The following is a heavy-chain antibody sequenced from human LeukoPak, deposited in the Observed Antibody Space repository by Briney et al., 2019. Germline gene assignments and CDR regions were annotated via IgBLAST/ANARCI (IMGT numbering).Heavy chain of an antibody. CDR3: ARSGSSSHPPDY. CDR2: ISWNRAAI. J-gene: IGHJ4*02. D-gene: IGHD6-13*01. V-gene: IGHV3-9*01. Sequence: GGSLRLSCAASGFTFDDYAMLWVRQVPGKGLEWVSSISWNRAAIGYAGSVKGRFTISRDNAKNSLYLQMNSLRAEDTALYFCARSGSSSHPPDYWGQGTLVTVSS. CDR1: GFTFDDYA.